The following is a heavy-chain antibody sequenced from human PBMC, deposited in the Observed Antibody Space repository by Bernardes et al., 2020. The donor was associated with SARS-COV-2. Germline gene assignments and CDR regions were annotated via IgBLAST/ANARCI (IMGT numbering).Heavy chain of an antibody. CDR3: ARDRPTYYYDTGGMDV. J-gene: IGHJ6*02. D-gene: IGHD3-22*01. V-gene: IGHV3-21*01. Sequence: GSLRLSCAASGFTFSSYSMNWVRQAPGKGLEWVSSISSSSSYIYYADSVKGRFTISRDNAKNSLYLQMNSLRAEDTAVYYCARDRPTYYYDTGGMDVWGQGTTVTVSS. CDR2: ISSSSSYI. CDR1: GFTFSSYS.